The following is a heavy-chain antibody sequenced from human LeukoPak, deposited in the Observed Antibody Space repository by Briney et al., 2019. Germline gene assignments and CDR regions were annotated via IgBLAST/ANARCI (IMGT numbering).Heavy chain of an antibody. V-gene: IGHV1-18*01. CDR1: GYTFTSYG. Sequence: ASVKVPCKASGYTFTSYGISWVRQAPGQGLEWMGWISAYNGNTNYAQKLQGRVTMTTDTSTSTAYMELRSLRSDDTAVYYCAKDRGGAQVFDYWGQGTLVTVSS. J-gene: IGHJ4*02. D-gene: IGHD3-16*01. CDR3: AKDRGGAQVFDY. CDR2: ISAYNGNT.